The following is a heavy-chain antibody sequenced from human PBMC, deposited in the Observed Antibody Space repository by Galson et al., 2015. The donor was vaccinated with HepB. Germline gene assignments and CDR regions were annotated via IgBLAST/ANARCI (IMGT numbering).Heavy chain of an antibody. Sequence: SVKVSCKASGSTFTSYDINWVRQATGQGLEWMGWMNPNSGNTGYAQKFQGRVTMTRNTSISTAYMELSSLRSEDTAVYYCARALRTPRPSVVPAAMKDYYFDYWGQGTLVTVSS. D-gene: IGHD2-2*01. CDR1: GSTFTSYD. V-gene: IGHV1-8*01. CDR3: ARALRTPRPSVVPAAMKDYYFDY. CDR2: MNPNSGNT. J-gene: IGHJ4*02.